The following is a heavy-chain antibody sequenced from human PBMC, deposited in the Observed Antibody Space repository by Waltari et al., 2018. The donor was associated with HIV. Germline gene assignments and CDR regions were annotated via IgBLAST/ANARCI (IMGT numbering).Heavy chain of an antibody. CDR2: IQHSGST. D-gene: IGHD3-10*01. Sequence: QVQLQESGPGLVTSSHTLSLTCTVSGGSISRGNYYWNWIRQHPGKGLEWIGYIQHSGSTYYNPSLKSRVSISVNTSKNQFSLNLTSVTAADTAVYYCARVSDSYGTVFEYWGQGTLVSVSS. V-gene: IGHV4-31*03. CDR1: GGSISRGNYY. CDR3: ARVSDSYGTVFEY. J-gene: IGHJ4*02.